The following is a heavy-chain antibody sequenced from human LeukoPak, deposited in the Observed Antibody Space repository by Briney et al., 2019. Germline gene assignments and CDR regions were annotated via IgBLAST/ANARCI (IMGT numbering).Heavy chain of an antibody. Sequence: SDTLALTCTVSGGSISSGDFYWGWIRRPPGKGVGWVANIFYNGDANYSASLQSRVTISVDTSKSQFSLNLASVTAADTAIYYCARAQRRHAGVEARLFDYWGQGTLVTVSS. CDR2: IFYNGDA. CDR1: GGSISSGDFY. CDR3: ARAQRRHAGVEARLFDY. V-gene: IGHV4-39*01. D-gene: IGHD3-10*01. J-gene: IGHJ4*02.